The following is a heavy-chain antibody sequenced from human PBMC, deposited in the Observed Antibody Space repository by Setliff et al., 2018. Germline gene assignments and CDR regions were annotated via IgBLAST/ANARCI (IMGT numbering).Heavy chain of an antibody. Sequence: ASVKVSCKASGYTFTRHGINWLRQAPGQGLEWLGWISPYNGNTKYAQTVQDRIRMTTDTSTTTSYMELSGLRSDDTAVYFCARSSDSGYYHQRHAFDIWGQGTRVTVSS. D-gene: IGHD3-3*01. V-gene: IGHV1-18*04. CDR2: ISPYNGNT. CDR3: ARSSDSGYYHQRHAFDI. CDR1: GYTFTRHG. J-gene: IGHJ3*02.